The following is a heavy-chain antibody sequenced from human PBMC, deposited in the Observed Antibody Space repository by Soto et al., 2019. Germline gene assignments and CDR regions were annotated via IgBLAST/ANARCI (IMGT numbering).Heavy chain of an antibody. Sequence: QVQLVQPGAEVKKPGASVKVSCKASGYTFTTYGISWVRQAPGQGLEWMGWISGYNANTNYAQKLQGRVTMTTDTSTSTAYMELRSLRSDDTAVYYCARDGVRVGTTRNWFDPWGQGTLVTVSS. CDR1: GYTFTTYG. V-gene: IGHV1-18*01. D-gene: IGHD2-21*02. CDR2: ISGYNANT. CDR3: ARDGVRVGTTRNWFDP. J-gene: IGHJ5*02.